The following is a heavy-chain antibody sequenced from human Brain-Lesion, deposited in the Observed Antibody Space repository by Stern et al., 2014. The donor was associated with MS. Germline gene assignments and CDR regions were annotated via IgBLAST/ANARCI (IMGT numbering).Heavy chain of an antibody. D-gene: IGHD6-19*01. J-gene: IGHJ3*02. CDR2: IYTSDADT. CDR3: ARTYSSGWYGGHAFDI. V-gene: IGHV5-51*01. Sequence: EVQLVESGAEVKKPGESLKISWKGSGYRFDNYWIGWVRQKPGKGLEGMGIIYTSDADTRYSPSLQGQVTISADKSISTVYLQWSSLKASDTAMYYCARTYSSGWYGGHAFDIWGQGTMVTVSS. CDR1: GYRFDNYW.